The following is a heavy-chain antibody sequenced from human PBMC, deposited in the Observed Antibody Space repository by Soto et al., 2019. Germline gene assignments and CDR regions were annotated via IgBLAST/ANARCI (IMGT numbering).Heavy chain of an antibody. CDR2: VSAGGDMT. J-gene: IGHJ6*02. D-gene: IGHD3-10*01. V-gene: IGHV3-23*01. CDR3: ARGDRGGSGSPASYYYSDLDV. Sequence: DVQLLESGGHLVQPGGSLRLSCAASGFTFSSYAMSWVRQAPGKGLEWVSSVSAGGDMTYYSDSVKGRFTISRDNSNNALFLQMNCLRIEDTALYYCARGDRGGSGSPASYYYSDLDVWGQGTTVTVS. CDR1: GFTFSSYA.